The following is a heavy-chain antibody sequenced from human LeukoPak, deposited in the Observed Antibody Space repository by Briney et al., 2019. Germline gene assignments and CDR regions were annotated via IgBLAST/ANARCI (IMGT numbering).Heavy chain of an antibody. J-gene: IGHJ4*02. D-gene: IGHD6-6*01. V-gene: IGHV3-15*01. Sequence: EGSLRLSCAASGFTFSNAWMSWVRQAPGKGLEWVGRIKSKTDGGTTDYAAPVKGGFTISGDDSKNTLYPQMNSLKTEDTAVYYCRAARDYWGQGTLVTVSS. CDR2: IKSKTDGGTT. CDR1: GFTFSNAW. CDR3: RAARDY.